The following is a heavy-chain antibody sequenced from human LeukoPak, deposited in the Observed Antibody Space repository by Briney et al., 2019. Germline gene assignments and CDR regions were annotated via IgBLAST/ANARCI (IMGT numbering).Heavy chain of an antibody. CDR2: ITASGTAM. Sequence: PGGSLRPSCAASGFTFSSYSMNWVRQAPGKGLEWVSHITASGTAMFYADPVKGRFTISRDNAKNSLYLQMNSLRAEDTAVYYCARSDILTGPIDYWGQGTLVTVSS. CDR1: GFTFSSYS. D-gene: IGHD3-9*01. CDR3: ARSDILTGPIDY. V-gene: IGHV3-48*01. J-gene: IGHJ4*02.